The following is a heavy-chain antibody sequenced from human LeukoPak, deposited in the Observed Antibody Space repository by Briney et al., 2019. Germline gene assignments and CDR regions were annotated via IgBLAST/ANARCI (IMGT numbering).Heavy chain of an antibody. CDR1: GYTFTNYG. Sequence: ASVKVSCKASGYTFTNYGISWVRQAPGQGLEWMGWISVYNGDTNYAQKLQGRVTMTTDTPTSTVYMELGSLRSDDTAVYYCARNLRYCSGGSCFPRMDVWGQWTTVTVSS. CDR2: ISVYNGDT. D-gene: IGHD2-15*01. CDR3: ARNLRYCSGGSCFPRMDV. V-gene: IGHV1-18*01. J-gene: IGHJ6*02.